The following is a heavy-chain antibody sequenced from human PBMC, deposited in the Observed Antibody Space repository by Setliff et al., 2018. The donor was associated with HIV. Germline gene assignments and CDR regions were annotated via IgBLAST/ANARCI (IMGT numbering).Heavy chain of an antibody. CDR3: AKTIAALDY. CDR1: GFTFSSYS. Sequence: LRLSCAASGFTFSSYSLNWVRQAPGKGLEWVSYISSSSSTVFYADSVKGRFTISRDDAKNSLFLQMNSLRAEDTAVYFCAKTIAALDYWGQGTLVTVSS. CDR2: ISSSSSTV. V-gene: IGHV3-48*01. J-gene: IGHJ4*02. D-gene: IGHD6-13*01.